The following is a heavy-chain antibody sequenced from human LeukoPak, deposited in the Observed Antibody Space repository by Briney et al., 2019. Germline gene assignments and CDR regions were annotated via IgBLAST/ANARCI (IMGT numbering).Heavy chain of an antibody. CDR1: GFTFSSYS. CDR3: ARVQSLGYGDYDPGDY. Sequence: GGSLRLSCAASGFTFSSYSMNWVRQALGKGLEWVSSISSSGSYIYYADSVKGRFTISRDNAKNSLYLQMNSLRAEDTAVYYCARVQSLGYGDYDPGDYWGQGTLVTVSS. V-gene: IGHV3-21*01. CDR2: ISSSGSYI. D-gene: IGHD4-17*01. J-gene: IGHJ4*02.